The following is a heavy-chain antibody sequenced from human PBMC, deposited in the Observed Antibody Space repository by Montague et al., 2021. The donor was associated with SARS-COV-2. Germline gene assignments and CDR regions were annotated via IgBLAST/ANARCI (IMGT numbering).Heavy chain of an antibody. J-gene: IGHJ5*02. CDR1: GGPISGYY. V-gene: IGHV4-59*08. Sequence: SETLSLTCTVSGGPISGYYGSWIRQSPGKGLEWIGYIYYSGSTTYNPSLKNRVSISVDSAKRQFSLKLSAVTAADSAVYYCARHLPYSGSYNWFDPWGQGTLVTVSS. CDR3: ARHLPYSGSYNWFDP. D-gene: IGHD1-26*01. CDR2: IYYSGST.